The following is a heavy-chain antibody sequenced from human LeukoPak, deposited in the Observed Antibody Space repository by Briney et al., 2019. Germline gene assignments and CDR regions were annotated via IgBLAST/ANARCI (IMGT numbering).Heavy chain of an antibody. CDR3: ARDYYYYDSSGYYYIPYYFDY. CDR1: GYTFTGYY. V-gene: IGHV1-2*06. D-gene: IGHD3-22*01. CDR2: INPNSGGT. J-gene: IGHJ4*02. Sequence: GASVKVSCTASGYTFTGYYMHWVRQAPGQGLEWMGRINPNSGGTNYAQKFQGRVTMTRDTSISTAYMELSRLRSDDTAVYYCARDYYYYDSSGYYYIPYYFDYWGQGTLVTVSS.